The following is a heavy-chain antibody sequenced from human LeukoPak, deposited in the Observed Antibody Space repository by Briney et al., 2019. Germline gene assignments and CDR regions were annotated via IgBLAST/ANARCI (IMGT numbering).Heavy chain of an antibody. CDR2: LYSGSST. V-gene: IGHV3-53*01. D-gene: IGHD3-3*02. Sequence: GGSLRLSCAASGFTVSTNYMNWVRQAPGKGLEWASILYSGSSTYYADSVEGRFTISRDSSKNTLFLQMNDLRAVDTAVYYCARVGDHFHWYLDLWGRGTLVTVSS. CDR1: GFTVSTNY. CDR3: ARVGDHFHWYLDL. J-gene: IGHJ2*01.